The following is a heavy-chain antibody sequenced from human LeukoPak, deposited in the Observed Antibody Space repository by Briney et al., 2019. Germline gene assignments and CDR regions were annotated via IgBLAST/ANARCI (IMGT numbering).Heavy chain of an antibody. D-gene: IGHD1-1*01. Sequence: PGGSLRLSCAASGFTFSSYWMHWVRQAPGKGLVWVSRINSDGSSASYADSVKGRFTISRDNAKNTLYLQMNSLRAEDTAVYYCARGYNWNDEFDYWGQGTLVTVSS. CDR2: INSDGSSA. CDR1: GFTFSSYW. CDR3: ARGYNWNDEFDY. J-gene: IGHJ4*02. V-gene: IGHV3-74*01.